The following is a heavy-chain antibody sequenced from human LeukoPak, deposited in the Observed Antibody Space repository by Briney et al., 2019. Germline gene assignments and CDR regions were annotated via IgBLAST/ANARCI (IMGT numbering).Heavy chain of an antibody. J-gene: IGHJ3*02. CDR2: IFHSGYT. CDR1: GYPISSGYF. V-gene: IGHV4-38-2*02. Sequence: SETLSLTCTVSGYPISSGYFWGWIRQPPGKGLEYIGSIFHSGYTFYDPSLKSRVTISVDTSKNQFSLKLSSVTAADTAVYYCARYCSGGSCYPGAINAFDIWGQGTMVTVSS. D-gene: IGHD2-15*01. CDR3: ARYCSGGSCYPGAINAFDI.